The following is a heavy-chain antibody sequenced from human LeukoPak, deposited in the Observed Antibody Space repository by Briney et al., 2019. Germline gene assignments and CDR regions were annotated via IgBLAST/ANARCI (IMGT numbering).Heavy chain of an antibody. CDR1: GYIFINHG. V-gene: IGHV1-18*01. CDR3: ARWGASPNDF. J-gene: IGHJ4*02. Sequence: ASVKVSCKASGYIFINHGIAWVPQAPGQGLQYMGWISAYNGRTDYAQNLQGRVTMTTDTATTTAYMELRSLTPDDTAVYFCARWGASPNDFWGQGTLVTVSS. D-gene: IGHD3-16*01. CDR2: ISAYNGRT.